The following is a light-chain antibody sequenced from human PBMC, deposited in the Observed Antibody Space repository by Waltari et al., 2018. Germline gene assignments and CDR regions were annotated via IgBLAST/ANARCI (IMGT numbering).Light chain of an antibody. Sequence: CWASESVGSSYLAWFQQKPGQAPRLLIYAVSSRATGVPDRFSGSGSGTDFTLTINRLEPEDSAVYYCQQYGSPPYTFGQGTKLEI. V-gene: IGKV3-20*01. CDR3: QQYGSPPYT. J-gene: IGKJ2*01. CDR1: ESVGSSY. CDR2: AVS.